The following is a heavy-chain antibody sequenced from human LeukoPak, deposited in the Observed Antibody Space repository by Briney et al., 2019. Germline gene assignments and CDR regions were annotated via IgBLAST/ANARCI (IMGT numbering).Heavy chain of an antibody. Sequence: GGSLRLSCAASGFTFSDDYMSWIRQTPGKGLEWVSYISSTSSYTDYADSVKGRFTISRDNAKNSLYLQMNSLRAEDTAVYYCAKEYDSSGYLPLYGMDVWGQGTTVTVSS. V-gene: IGHV3-11*05. D-gene: IGHD3-22*01. CDR2: ISSTSSYT. CDR1: GFTFSDDY. CDR3: AKEYDSSGYLPLYGMDV. J-gene: IGHJ6*02.